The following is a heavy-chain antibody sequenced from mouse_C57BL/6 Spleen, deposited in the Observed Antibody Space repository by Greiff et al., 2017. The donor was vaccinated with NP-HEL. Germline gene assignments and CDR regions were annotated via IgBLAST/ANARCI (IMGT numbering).Heavy chain of an antibody. CDR2: INPSNGGT. Sequence: VQLQQPGTELVKPGASVKLSCKASGYTFTSYWMHWVKQRPGQGLEWIGNINPSNGGTNYNEKFKSKATLTVDKSSSTAYMQLSSLTSGDSAVYYCARILVVTTEGFAYWGQWTLVTVSA. CDR3: ARILVVTTEGFAY. V-gene: IGHV1-53*01. J-gene: IGHJ3*01. CDR1: GYTFTSYW. D-gene: IGHD2-2*01.